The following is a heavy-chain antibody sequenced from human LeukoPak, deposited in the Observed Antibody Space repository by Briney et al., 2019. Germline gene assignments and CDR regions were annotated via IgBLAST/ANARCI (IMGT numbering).Heavy chain of an antibody. V-gene: IGHV3-43*02. D-gene: IGHD3-16*01. J-gene: IGHJ4*02. CDR2: ISGDGGRT. CDR3: EKDITDYALSGMHY. Sequence: GGSLRLSCAASGFTFDDYAMHWVRQAPGKGLEWFSLISGDGGRTYYADSVRGRFTLSSDNSKNSLYLQMDSLRTEDTALYYCEKDITDYALSGMHYWGQGTLVTVSS. CDR1: GFTFDDYA.